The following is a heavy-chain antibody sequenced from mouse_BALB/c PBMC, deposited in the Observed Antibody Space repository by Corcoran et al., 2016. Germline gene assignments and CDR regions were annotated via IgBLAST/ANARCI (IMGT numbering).Heavy chain of an antibody. CDR3: ARLYPGIAMDY. V-gene: IGHV1S136*01. Sequence: EVQLEQSGPELVKPGASVKMSCKASGYTFTSYVMHWVKQKPGQGLEWIGYINPYNDGTKYNEKFKGKATLTSDKSSSTAYMELSSLTSEDSAVYYCARLYPGIAMDYWGQGTSVTVSS. CDR2: INPYNDGT. CDR1: GYTFTSYV. J-gene: IGHJ4*01.